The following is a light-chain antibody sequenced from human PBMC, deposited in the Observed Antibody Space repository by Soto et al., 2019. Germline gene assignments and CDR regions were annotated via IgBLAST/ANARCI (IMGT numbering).Light chain of an antibody. Sequence: QSALTQPRSVSGSPGQSVTISCTGTSSDVGGYNYVSWYQQNPGKAPKLIIYDVSKRPSGVPDRFSGSKSGNTASLTISGLQAEDEADYYFSTDAGSYTSLVFGTGTKVTVL. V-gene: IGLV2-11*01. CDR1: SSDVGGYNY. CDR3: STDAGSYTSLV. CDR2: DVS. J-gene: IGLJ1*01.